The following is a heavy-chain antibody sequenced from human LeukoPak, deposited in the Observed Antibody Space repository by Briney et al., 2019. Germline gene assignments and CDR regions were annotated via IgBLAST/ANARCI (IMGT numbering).Heavy chain of an antibody. V-gene: IGHV3-30-3*02. J-gene: IGHJ4*02. CDR1: GFTFSGYP. Sequence: GGSLRLSCAASGFTFSGYPIHWVRQAPGKGLEWVAVISYDGSNKYYADSVKGRFTISRDNSKNTLYLQMNSLGAEDTAVYYCAKVSGTVDYWGQGTLVTVSS. D-gene: IGHD1-1*01. CDR2: ISYDGSNK. CDR3: AKVSGTVDY.